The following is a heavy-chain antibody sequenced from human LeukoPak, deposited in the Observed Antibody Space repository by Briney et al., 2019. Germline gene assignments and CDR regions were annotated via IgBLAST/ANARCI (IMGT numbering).Heavy chain of an antibody. D-gene: IGHD6-25*01. CDR2: ISAGNGNA. V-gene: IGHV1-3*01. J-gene: IGHJ4*02. Sequence: ASVKVSCTASGYTFTSYAMHWVRQAPGQRLEWMGWISAGNGNATYTQKFQDRVTFTRDTSASTAYMDLSSLRSEDTAVYYCARVSSGRHGYLDYWGQGTPVTVSS. CDR1: GYTFTSYA. CDR3: ARVSSGRHGYLDY.